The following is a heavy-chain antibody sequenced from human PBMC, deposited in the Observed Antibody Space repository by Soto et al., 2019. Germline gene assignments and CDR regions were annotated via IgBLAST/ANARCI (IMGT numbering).Heavy chain of an antibody. J-gene: IGHJ5*02. CDR3: VGSGTARLLRHGWFNT. Sequence: EVQLVESGGGLVKPGGSLRLSCAASGFTFNTYDMNWVRQAPGKGLEWVSSITTSSAYIYYADSLKGRITISRDNAKNSLFLQMNSLRAEDRAVYYCVGSGTARLLRHGWFNTWGQGTLVTVSP. CDR2: ITTSSAYI. D-gene: IGHD2-21*01. CDR1: GFTFNTYD. V-gene: IGHV3-21*01.